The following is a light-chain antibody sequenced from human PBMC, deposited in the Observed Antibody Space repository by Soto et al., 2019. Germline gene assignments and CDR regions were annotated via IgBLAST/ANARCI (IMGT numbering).Light chain of an antibody. CDR1: TSNIGAPYD. V-gene: IGLV1-40*01. J-gene: IGLJ1*01. CDR2: GDN. CDR3: QSYDISLHNYV. Sequence: QPVLTQPPSVSGAPGQRVSISCTGSTSNIGAPYDVHWYQHLPGTAPKLLIYGDNNRPSGVPDRFSGSKSGTSASLAITRLQAEAEADYYCQSYDISLHNYVFGTGTKLTVL.